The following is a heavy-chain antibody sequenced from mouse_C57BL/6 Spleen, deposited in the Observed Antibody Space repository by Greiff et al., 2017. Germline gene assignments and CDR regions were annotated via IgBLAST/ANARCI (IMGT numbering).Heavy chain of an antibody. CDR2: IYPRSGNT. CDR3: ARIGYDGYPDY. J-gene: IGHJ2*01. Sequence: VQLQQSGAELARPGASVKLSCKASGYTFTSYGICWVKQRTGQGLEWIGEIYPRSGNTYYNEKFKCQATLTADKSSSTAYMELRRLTSEDSAVYFCARIGYDGYPDYWGQGTTLTVSS. CDR1: GYTFTSYG. D-gene: IGHD2-3*01. V-gene: IGHV1-81*01.